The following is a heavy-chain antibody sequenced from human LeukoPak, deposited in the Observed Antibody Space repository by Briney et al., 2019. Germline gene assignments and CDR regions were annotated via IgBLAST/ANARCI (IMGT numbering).Heavy chain of an antibody. Sequence: KPSETLSLTCAVYGGSFSGHYWTWLRQPPGKGLEWIGEGTHSGSPNYNPSLKSRVTIPLDTSKNQFSLKLTSVTAADTAVYYCARGRTGAAALDFWGPGTLVTVSS. J-gene: IGHJ4*02. CDR2: GTHSGSP. D-gene: IGHD2-2*01. V-gene: IGHV4-34*01. CDR3: ARGRTGAAALDF. CDR1: GGSFSGHY.